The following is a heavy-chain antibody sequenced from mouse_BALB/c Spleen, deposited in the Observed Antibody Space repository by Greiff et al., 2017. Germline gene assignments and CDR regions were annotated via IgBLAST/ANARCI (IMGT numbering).Heavy chain of an antibody. Sequence: QVQLQRPGAELVKPGAPVKLSCKASGYTFTSYWMNWVKQRPGRGLEWIGRIDPSDSETHYNQKFKDKATLTVDKSSSTAYIQLSSLTSEDSAVYYCARGGGNYDYWGQGTTLTVSS. CDR1: GYTFTSYW. V-gene: IGHV1-69*02. J-gene: IGHJ2*01. CDR3: ARGGGNYDY. CDR2: IDPSDSET. D-gene: IGHD2-1*01.